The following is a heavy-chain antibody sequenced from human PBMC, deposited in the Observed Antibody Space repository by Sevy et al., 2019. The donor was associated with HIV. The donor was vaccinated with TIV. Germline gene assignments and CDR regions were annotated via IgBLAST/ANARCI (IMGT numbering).Heavy chain of an antibody. CDR3: ARDGAVVPAATVDY. Sequence: ASVKVSCKASGYTFTSYGISWVRQAPGQGLEWMGLISAYNGNTNYAQKLQGRVTMTTDTSTSTAYMELRSLRSDDTAVYYCARDGAVVPAATVDYWGQGTLVTVSS. J-gene: IGHJ4*02. V-gene: IGHV1-18*04. CDR1: GYTFTSYG. CDR2: ISAYNGNT. D-gene: IGHD2-2*01.